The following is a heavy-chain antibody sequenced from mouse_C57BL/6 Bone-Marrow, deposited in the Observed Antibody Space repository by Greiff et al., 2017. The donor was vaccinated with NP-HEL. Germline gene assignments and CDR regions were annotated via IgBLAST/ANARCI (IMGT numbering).Heavy chain of an antibody. CDR3: ARPDYDYDYAKDY. Sequence: QVQLQQPGAELVKPGASVKMSCKASGYTFTSYWITWVKQRPGQGLEWIGDIYPGSGSTNYNEKFKSKATLTVDTSSSTAYMQLSSLTSEDSAVYYCARPDYDYDYAKDYGGQGTAVTVSS. V-gene: IGHV1-55*01. CDR1: GYTFTSYW. D-gene: IGHD2-4*01. CDR2: IYPGSGST. J-gene: IGHJ4*01.